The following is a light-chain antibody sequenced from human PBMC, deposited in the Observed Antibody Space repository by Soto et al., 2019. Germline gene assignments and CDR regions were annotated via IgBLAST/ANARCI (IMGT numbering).Light chain of an antibody. V-gene: IGLV1-40*01. J-gene: IGLJ1*01. CDR2: GST. CDR3: QSYDSSLGGNYV. Sequence: QSVLSQPPSVSGAPGQRVTISCTGSSSNIGAGYDAHWFQQVPGTAPKLLIYGSTNRPSGVPDRFSGPKSGTSASLAITGLQAEDEADYYCQSYDSSLGGNYVFGTGTKVTVL. CDR1: SSNIGAGYD.